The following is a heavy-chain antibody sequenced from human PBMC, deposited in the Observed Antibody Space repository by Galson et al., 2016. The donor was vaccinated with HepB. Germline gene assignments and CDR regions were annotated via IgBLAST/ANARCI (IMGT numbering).Heavy chain of an antibody. Sequence: SLRLSCAASGFTFSSYGMHWVRQAPGKGLEWMAVIWYDGSNKYYADSVRGRFTISRDNSKNSLFLQMNSLRAEDTAVYYCARGVGYGYGCHFDYGGQGTLVAVSS. CDR3: ARGVGYGYGCHFDY. CDR2: IWYDGSNK. CDR1: GFTFSSYG. V-gene: IGHV3-33*01. J-gene: IGHJ4*02. D-gene: IGHD5-18*01.